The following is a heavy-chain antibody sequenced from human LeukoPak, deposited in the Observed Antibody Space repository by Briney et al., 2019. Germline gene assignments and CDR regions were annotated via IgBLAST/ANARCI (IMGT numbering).Heavy chain of an antibody. D-gene: IGHD3-10*01. Sequence: GGSLRLSCAASGFTFSSYGMHWVRQAPGKGLEWVAFIRYDGSNKYYADSVKGRFTISRDNSKNTLYLQMNSLKTEDTAVYYCTTDNPMVRGVNGWFDPWGQGTLVTVSS. CDR3: TTDNPMVRGVNGWFDP. CDR2: IRYDGSNK. V-gene: IGHV3-30*02. J-gene: IGHJ5*02. CDR1: GFTFSSYG.